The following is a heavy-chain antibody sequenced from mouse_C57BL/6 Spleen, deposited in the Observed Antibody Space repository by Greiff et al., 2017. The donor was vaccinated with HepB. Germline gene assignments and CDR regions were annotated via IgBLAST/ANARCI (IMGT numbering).Heavy chain of an antibody. Sequence: QVQLKQPGAELVMPGASVKLSCKASGYTFPSYWMHWVKQRPGQGLEWIGEIDPSDSYTNYHQKFKGKSTLTVDKSSSTAYMQLSSLTSEASAVYNCARSGYYGSSYVGAMDYRGQGTSVTVSS. V-gene: IGHV1-69*01. J-gene: IGHJ4*01. CDR3: ARSGYYGSSYVGAMDY. CDR2: IDPSDSYT. D-gene: IGHD1-1*01. CDR1: GYTFPSYW.